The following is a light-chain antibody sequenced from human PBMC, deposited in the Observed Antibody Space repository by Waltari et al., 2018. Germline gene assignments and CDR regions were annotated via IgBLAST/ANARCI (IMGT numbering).Light chain of an antibody. CDR2: AAS. Sequence: DIQMTQSPSSLSASVGDRVTITCRASQSISSYLNWYQQKPGKAPKLLIYAASHVQSGVPSRLGGSGSATDFTLTISSLQPEDFATYYCQQSYSTPPYTFGQGTSLAIK. CDR3: QQSYSTPPYT. V-gene: IGKV1-39*01. CDR1: QSISSY. J-gene: IGKJ2*01.